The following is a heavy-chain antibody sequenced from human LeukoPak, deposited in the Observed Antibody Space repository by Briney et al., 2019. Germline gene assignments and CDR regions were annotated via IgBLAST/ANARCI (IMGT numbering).Heavy chain of an antibody. D-gene: IGHD5-18*01. J-gene: IGHJ3*02. CDR3: ASLQPPHDAFDI. CDR2: ISSGTTI. V-gene: IGHV3-11*04. CDR1: GFTFSDYY. Sequence: GGSLRLSCAASGFTFSDYYMSWIRQAPGKGLEWVSYISSGTTIYYADSVKGRFTISRDNAKNSLYLQMNSLRAEDTAVYYCASLQPPHDAFDIWGQGTMVTVSS.